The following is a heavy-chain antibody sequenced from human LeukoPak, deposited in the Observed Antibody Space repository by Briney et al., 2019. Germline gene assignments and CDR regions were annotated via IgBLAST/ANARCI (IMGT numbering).Heavy chain of an antibody. V-gene: IGHV3-30*02. CDR3: AKASFWGGYYPPFDP. CDR1: GFTFSSYG. Sequence: GGSLRLSCAASGFTFSSYGMHWVRQAPGKGLEWVAFIRYDGSNKYYADSVKGRFTISRDNSKNTLYLQMNSLRAEDTAVYYCAKASFWGGYYPPFDPWGQGTLVTVSS. CDR2: IRYDGSNK. J-gene: IGHJ5*02. D-gene: IGHD3-3*01.